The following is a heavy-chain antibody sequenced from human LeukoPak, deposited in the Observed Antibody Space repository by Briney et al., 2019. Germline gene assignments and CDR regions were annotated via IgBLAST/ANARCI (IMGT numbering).Heavy chain of an antibody. CDR1: GGPISTHY. CDR2: SDYSGST. Sequence: SETLSLTCIVSGGPISTHYWSWSRQPPGKGLEWIGYSDYSGSTNYNPSLKSRVTISVDTSKNQFSLKLNSVTAADTAVYYCARGATFRGTYYMDVWGKGTTVTVSS. CDR3: ARGATFRGTYYMDV. V-gene: IGHV4-59*11. D-gene: IGHD3-10*01. J-gene: IGHJ6*03.